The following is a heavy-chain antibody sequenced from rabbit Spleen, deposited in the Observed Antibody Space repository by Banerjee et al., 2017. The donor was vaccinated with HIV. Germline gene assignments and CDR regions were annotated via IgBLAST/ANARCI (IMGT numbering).Heavy chain of an antibody. V-gene: IGHV1S45*01. CDR3: ARDAGSGPYIDGYFDL. CDR2: VYTGNGKT. J-gene: IGHJ4*01. D-gene: IGHD8-1*01. Sequence: QEQLEESGGGLVKPEGSLTLTCKASGVSLNDKDVMCWVRQAPGKGLDWIACVYTGNGKTYYASWAKGRFTISKTSSTTVTLQMTSLTVADMATYFCARDAGSGPYIDGYFDLWGPGTLVTVS. CDR1: GVSLNDKDV.